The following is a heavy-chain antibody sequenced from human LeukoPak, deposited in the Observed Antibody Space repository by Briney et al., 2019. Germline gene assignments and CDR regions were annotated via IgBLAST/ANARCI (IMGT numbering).Heavy chain of an antibody. CDR1: GYTFTSYD. V-gene: IGHV1-8*01. J-gene: IGHJ6*02. CDR3: ARRSSRLLYYYYGMDV. D-gene: IGHD3-22*01. CDR2: MNPNSGNT. Sequence: ASVTVSFKASGYTFTSYDIHWVRPATGQGLEWMGWMNPNSGNTGYAQKFQGRVTMTRNTSISTAYMELSSLRSEDTAVYYCARRSSRLLYYYYGMDVWGQGTTVTVSS.